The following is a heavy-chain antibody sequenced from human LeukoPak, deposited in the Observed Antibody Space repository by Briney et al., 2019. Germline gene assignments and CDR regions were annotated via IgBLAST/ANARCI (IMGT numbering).Heavy chain of an antibody. V-gene: IGHV1-69*04. CDR1: GGTFSSYA. J-gene: IGHJ4*02. CDR3: ARDRPLPSYYDSSGYYPIH. Sequence: GASVKVSCKASGGTFSSYAISWVRQAPGQGLEWMGRIIPILGIANYAQKFQGRVTITADKSTSTAYMELRSLRSDDTAVYYCARDRPLPSYYDSSGYYPIHWGQGTLVTVSS. CDR2: IIPILGIA. D-gene: IGHD3-22*01.